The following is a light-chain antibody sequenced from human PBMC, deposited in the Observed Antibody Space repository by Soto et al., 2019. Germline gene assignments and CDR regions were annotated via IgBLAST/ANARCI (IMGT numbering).Light chain of an antibody. CDR3: QQYGSSLT. CDR1: QSVSSY. Sequence: ELLLTQSPVTMSLSPEARATLSCRASQSVSSYLAWYQQKPGQDPRLLIYAASTRAAGIPARFSGSGSGTDFTLTISSLQSEDFAVDYCQQYGSSLTFGGGTKVDI. J-gene: IGKJ4*01. V-gene: IGKV3-20*01. CDR2: AAS.